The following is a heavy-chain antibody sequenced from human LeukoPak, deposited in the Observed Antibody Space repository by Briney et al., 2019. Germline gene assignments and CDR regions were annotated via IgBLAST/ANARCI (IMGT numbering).Heavy chain of an antibody. CDR1: GFTFSSYG. CDR3: AKVGMVTTTPGYFDY. J-gene: IGHJ4*02. V-gene: IGHV3-30*02. Sequence: GGSLRLSCAASGFTFSSYGMHWVRQAPGKGPEWVSFIRYDGSNKHYADSVKGRFTISRDNSKNTLYLQMNSLRAEDTAVYYCAKVGMVTTTPGYFDYWGQGTLVSVSS. D-gene: IGHD4-17*01. CDR2: IRYDGSNK.